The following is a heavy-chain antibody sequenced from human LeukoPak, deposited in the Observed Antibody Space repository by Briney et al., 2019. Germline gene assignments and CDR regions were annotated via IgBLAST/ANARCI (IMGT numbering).Heavy chain of an antibody. D-gene: IGHD6-19*01. Sequence: GGSLRLSCAASGFTVSSNYMSWVRQAPGKGLDWVSVIYSGGSTYYADSVKGRFTISRDNSKNTLYPQMNSLRAEDTAVYYCASRASGWYFFDYWGQGTLVTVSS. CDR3: ASRASGWYFFDY. J-gene: IGHJ4*02. V-gene: IGHV3-53*01. CDR2: IYSGGST. CDR1: GFTVSSNY.